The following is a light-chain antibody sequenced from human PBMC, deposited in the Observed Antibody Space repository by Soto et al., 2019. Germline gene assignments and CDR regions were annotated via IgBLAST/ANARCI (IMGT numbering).Light chain of an antibody. Sequence: DIQMTQSPSTLSASAGDRVTITGRASQTINRWLSWHQQKPGNAPKLLIYDASTLESGGPSRFSGSASGTEFTLTISSLQPDDFATYYCQQHTFGQGTKVDI. V-gene: IGKV1-5*01. CDR2: DAS. J-gene: IGKJ2*01. CDR3: QQHT. CDR1: QTINRW.